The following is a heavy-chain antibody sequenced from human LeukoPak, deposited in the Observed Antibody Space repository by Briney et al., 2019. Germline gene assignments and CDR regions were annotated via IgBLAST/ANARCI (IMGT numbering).Heavy chain of an antibody. J-gene: IGHJ6*03. Sequence: SETLSLTCTVSGGSISSYYWSWIRQPAGKGLEWIGRIYSSGSTNYNPSLKSRVTISLETSKNQFSLKLTSVTAADTAVYYCARAGYYYYYMDVWDKGTTVTVSS. CDR2: IYSSGST. CDR1: GGSISSYY. CDR3: ARAGYYYYYMDV. V-gene: IGHV4-4*07.